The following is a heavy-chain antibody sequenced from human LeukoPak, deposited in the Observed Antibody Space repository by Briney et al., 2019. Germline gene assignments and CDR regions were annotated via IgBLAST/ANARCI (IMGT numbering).Heavy chain of an antibody. D-gene: IGHD3-3*01. J-gene: IGHJ4*02. CDR3: ARGVVFWSGIFDY. V-gene: IGHV3-7*05. CDR2: IKQDGSEK. CDR1: GFTFSSYW. Sequence: GGSLRLSCAASGFTFSSYWMSWVRQAPGKGLEWVANIKQDGSEKYYVDSVKGRFTISRDSAKNSLYLQMNSLRAEDTAVYYCARGVVFWSGIFDYWGQGTLVTVSS.